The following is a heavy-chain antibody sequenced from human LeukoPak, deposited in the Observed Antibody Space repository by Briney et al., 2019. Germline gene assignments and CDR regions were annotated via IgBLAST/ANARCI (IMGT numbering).Heavy chain of an antibody. CDR3: ARDTRRGYSFDY. CDR1: GYTFTGYY. Sequence: ASVKVSCKASGYTFTGYYMHWVRQAPGQGPEWMGWINPNSGGTNYAQKFQGRVTMTRDTSIRTAYMEVSRMRFDDTAVYYCARDTRRGYSFDYWGQGTLVTVSS. J-gene: IGHJ4*02. D-gene: IGHD2-21*01. CDR2: INPNSGGT. V-gene: IGHV1-2*02.